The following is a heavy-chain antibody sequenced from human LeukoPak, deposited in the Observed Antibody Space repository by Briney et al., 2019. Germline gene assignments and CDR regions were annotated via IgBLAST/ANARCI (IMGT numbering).Heavy chain of an antibody. D-gene: IGHD6-13*01. V-gene: IGHV3-30*18. CDR3: AKDRTIAAAGTGYYYYYGMDV. Sequence: GVLRLSCAASGFTFSSYGMHWVRQAPGKGLEWVAVISYDGSNKYYADSVKGRFTISRDNSKNTLYLQMNSLRAEDTAVYYCAKDRTIAAAGTGYYYYYGMDVWGQGTTVTVSS. CDR2: ISYDGSNK. CDR1: GFTFSSYG. J-gene: IGHJ6*02.